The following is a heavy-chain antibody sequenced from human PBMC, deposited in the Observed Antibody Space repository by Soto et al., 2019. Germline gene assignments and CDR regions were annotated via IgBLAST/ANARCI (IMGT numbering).Heavy chain of an antibody. CDR3: ARASDTGFPDFDL. CDR1: GGSISSYY. D-gene: IGHD2-2*02. CDR2: IYTSGST. J-gene: IGHJ2*01. V-gene: IGHV4-4*07. Sequence: QVQLQESGPGLVKPSETLSLTCTVSGGSISSYYWSWIRQPAGKGLEWIGRIYTSGSTNYNPSLGGRVTMSVDTSENRFSRKLSSVTAADTAVYYCARASDTGFPDFDLWGRGTPVTVSP.